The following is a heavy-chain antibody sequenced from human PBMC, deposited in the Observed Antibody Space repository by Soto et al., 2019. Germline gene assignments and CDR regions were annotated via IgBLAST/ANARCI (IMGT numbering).Heavy chain of an antibody. V-gene: IGHV3-7*01. CDR3: ARDLGRTAAGYYYYDAMDV. CDR1: GFTFGDFW. CDR2: IKEDGSEK. J-gene: IGHJ6*02. Sequence: GGSLRLSCAASGFTFGDFWMNWVRQAPGKGLEWVANIKEDGSEKYFLDSVKGRFTISRDNAKNSLYLQINSLRAEDTGVYYCARDLGRTAAGYYYYDAMDVWGQGTTVTVSS. D-gene: IGHD2-2*01.